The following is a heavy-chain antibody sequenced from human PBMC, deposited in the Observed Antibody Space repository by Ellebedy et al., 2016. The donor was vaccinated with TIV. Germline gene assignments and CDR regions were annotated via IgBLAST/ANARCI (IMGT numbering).Heavy chain of an antibody. CDR1: GYTFTSYD. J-gene: IGHJ4*02. Sequence: AASVKVSCKASGYTFTSYDLNWVRQATGQGLEWMGWMSPNSGNTGHAQKFQGRVTMTRNTSISTAYMELSSLRSDDTAVYYCASDGGSYSDFDYWGQGTLVTVSS. CDR2: MSPNSGNT. CDR3: ASDGGSYSDFDY. D-gene: IGHD1-26*01. V-gene: IGHV1-8*01.